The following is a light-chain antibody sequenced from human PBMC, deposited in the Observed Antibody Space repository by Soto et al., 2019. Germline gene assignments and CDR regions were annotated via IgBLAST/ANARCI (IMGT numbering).Light chain of an antibody. V-gene: IGKV3-15*01. CDR1: QSVSNN. CDR3: QQDKASPLT. J-gene: IGKJ4*01. Sequence: EIVMTQSPATLSVSPGERATLSCRASQSVSNNLAWYQQKPGQAPRLLLYGASTRAAGLPARFSGSGSGTDFTLTISSLQSTDGALFFCQQDKASPLTVVGGTKVEIK. CDR2: GAS.